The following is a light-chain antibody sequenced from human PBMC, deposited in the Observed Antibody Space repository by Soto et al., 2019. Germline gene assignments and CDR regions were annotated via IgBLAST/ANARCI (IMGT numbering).Light chain of an antibody. CDR3: CSYAGSYTLV. V-gene: IGLV2-11*01. CDR1: SSVVGGYNY. Sequence: QSVLTQPRSVSGSPGQSVTISCTGTSSVVGGYNYVSWYQQHPGKAPKLMIYDVSKRPSGVPDRFSGSKSGNTASLTISGLQAEDEADNYCCSYAGSYTLVFGGGTKVTVL. J-gene: IGLJ2*01. CDR2: DVS.